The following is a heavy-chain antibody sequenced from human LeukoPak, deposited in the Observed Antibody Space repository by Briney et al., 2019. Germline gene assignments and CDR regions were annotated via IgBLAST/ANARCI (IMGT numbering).Heavy chain of an antibody. CDR3: ARGRQMSINWYFDL. D-gene: IGHD3-10*01. V-gene: IGHV1-8*03. Sequence: ASVKVSCKTSGYTFTAHDIFWVRQAAGQGLEWMGWMNPKSGSTAYAQKVQGRVTFTRNTSITTAYLDLTNLRYEDTTMYYCARGRQMSINWYFDLWGRGTQVTVAS. J-gene: IGHJ2*01. CDR1: GYTFTAHD. CDR2: MNPKSGST.